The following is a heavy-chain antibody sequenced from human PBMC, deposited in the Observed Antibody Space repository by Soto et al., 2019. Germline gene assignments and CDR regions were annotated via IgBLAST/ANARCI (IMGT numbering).Heavy chain of an antibody. CDR3: ATRPRLEWLLRPRGFDP. CDR2: IIPIFGTA. D-gene: IGHD3-3*01. CDR1: GGTFSSYA. J-gene: IGHJ5*02. V-gene: IGHV1-69*13. Sequence: SVKVSCKASGGTFSSYAISWVLQAPGQGLEWMGGIIPIFGTATYAQKFQGRVTITADESTSTAYMELSSLRSEDTAVYYCATRPRLEWLLRPRGFDPWGQGTLVTVSS.